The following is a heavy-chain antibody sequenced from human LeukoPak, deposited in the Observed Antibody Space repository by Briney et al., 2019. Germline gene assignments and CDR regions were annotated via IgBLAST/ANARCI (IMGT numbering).Heavy chain of an antibody. V-gene: IGHV3-21*01. D-gene: IGHD3-22*01. Sequence: SGGSLRLSCAASGFTFNTYTMNWVRQAPGKGLEWVSSITASSTAIYSADSVKGRFTISRDNAKNFLYLQMNSLRAEDTAVYYCARERNLYYYDSSGHIGAFDIWGQGTMVTVSS. CDR1: GFTFNTYT. CDR2: ITASSTAI. J-gene: IGHJ3*02. CDR3: ARERNLYYYDSSGHIGAFDI.